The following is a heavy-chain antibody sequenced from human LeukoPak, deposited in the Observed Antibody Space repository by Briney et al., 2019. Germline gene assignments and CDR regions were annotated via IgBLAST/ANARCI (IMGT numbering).Heavy chain of an antibody. D-gene: IGHD3-10*01. V-gene: IGHV3-23*01. Sequence: GGSLRLSCVPSGFSFSNYAMSWVRQAPGKGLEWVSSISGSGGSTHYADSVKGRFTISRDNSKNTLYLQMNSLRAEDTAVYYCAKDPPLLWFGELLPEYYGMDVWGQGTTVTVSS. CDR1: GFSFSNYA. CDR2: ISGSGGST. J-gene: IGHJ6*02. CDR3: AKDPPLLWFGELLPEYYGMDV.